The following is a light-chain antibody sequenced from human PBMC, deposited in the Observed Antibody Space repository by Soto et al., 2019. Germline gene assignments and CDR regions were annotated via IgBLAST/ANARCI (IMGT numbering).Light chain of an antibody. CDR2: DVN. J-gene: IGLJ2*01. CDR1: SSVVGNYNY. CDR3: NSYTSSSTLV. Sequence: QSALTQPASVSGSPGQSITISCTGTSSVVGNYNYVSWYQQHPGKAPKLMIYDVNNRPSGVSNRFSGSKSGNTASLTISGLQAEDEADYYCNSYTSSSTLVFGGGTKVTVL. V-gene: IGLV2-14*01.